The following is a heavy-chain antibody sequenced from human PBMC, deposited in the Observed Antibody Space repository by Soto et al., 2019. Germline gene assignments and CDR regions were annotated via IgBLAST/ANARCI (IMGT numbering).Heavy chain of an antibody. Sequence: GGSLRLSCAASGFTFSSYWMHWVRQAPGKGLVWVSRINSDGSSTSYADSVKGRFTISRDNAKNTLYLQMNSLRAEDTAVYYCAREHGGSLHYYGMDVGGQGTTVTVSS. CDR3: AREHGGSLHYYGMDV. V-gene: IGHV3-74*01. J-gene: IGHJ6*02. D-gene: IGHD1-26*01. CDR1: GFTFSSYW. CDR2: INSDGSST.